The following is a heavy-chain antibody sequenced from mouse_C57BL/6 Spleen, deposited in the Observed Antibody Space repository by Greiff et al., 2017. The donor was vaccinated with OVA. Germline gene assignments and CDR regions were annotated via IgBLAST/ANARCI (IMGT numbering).Heavy chain of an antibody. J-gene: IGHJ2*01. Sequence: QVQLKESGAELARPGASVKLSCKASGYTFTSYGISWVKQRTGQGLEWIGEIYPRSGNTYYNEKFKGKATLTADKSSSTAYMELRSLTSEDAAVYFCARGRGEGYFDYWGQGTTLTVSS. CDR3: ARGRGEGYFDY. CDR1: GYTFTSYG. V-gene: IGHV1-81*01. CDR2: IYPRSGNT.